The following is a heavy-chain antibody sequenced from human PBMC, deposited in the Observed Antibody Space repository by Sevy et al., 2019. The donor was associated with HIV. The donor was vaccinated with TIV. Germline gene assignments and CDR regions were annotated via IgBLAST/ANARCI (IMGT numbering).Heavy chain of an antibody. Sequence: ASAKVSCKISGYTLTEFSMHWVRQVPGKGLEWMGSFDPEDAKTIYAQKFQGRVTMTEDTSTDTAYMELRSLRSEDTAMYYCAITREYYSDSSGYFDYWGQGTLVTVSS. J-gene: IGHJ4*02. V-gene: IGHV1-24*01. CDR1: GYTLTEFS. D-gene: IGHD3-22*01. CDR3: AITREYYSDSSGYFDY. CDR2: FDPEDAKT.